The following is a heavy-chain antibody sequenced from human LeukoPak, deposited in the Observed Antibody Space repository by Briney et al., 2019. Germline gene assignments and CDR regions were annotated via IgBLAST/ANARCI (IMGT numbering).Heavy chain of an antibody. V-gene: IGHV1-46*01. CDR1: GHTFTSYY. CDR2: INPSGGST. Sequence: ASVKVSCKASGHTFTSYYMHWVRQAPGQGLEWMGIINPSGGSTSYAQKFQGRVTMTRDTSTSTVYMELSSLRSEDTAVYYCAREGFSTVTNYYYYGMDVWGQGTTVTVSS. CDR3: AREGFSTVTNYYYYGMDV. D-gene: IGHD4-17*01. J-gene: IGHJ6*02.